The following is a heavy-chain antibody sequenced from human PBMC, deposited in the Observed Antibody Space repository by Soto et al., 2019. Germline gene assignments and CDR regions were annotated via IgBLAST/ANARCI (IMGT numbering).Heavy chain of an antibody. Sequence: QVQLQESGPGLVKPSETLSLTCTVSGGSISSYYWSWIRQPPGKGLEWIGYIYYSGSTNYNPSLKSRVTISVDTSKNQFSLKLSSVTAADTAVYYCARGDIPTYYVFWSGYYPDAFDIWGQGTMVTVSS. J-gene: IGHJ3*02. CDR3: ARGDIPTYYVFWSGYYPDAFDI. CDR1: GGSISSYY. V-gene: IGHV4-59*01. D-gene: IGHD3-3*01. CDR2: IYYSGST.